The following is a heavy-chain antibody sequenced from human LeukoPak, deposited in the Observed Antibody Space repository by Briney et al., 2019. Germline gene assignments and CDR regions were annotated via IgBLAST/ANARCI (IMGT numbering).Heavy chain of an antibody. CDR3: ARDRPNYYGSDGHYYRRDGDY. CDR2: ITSRGEST. CDR1: GFTFSIYA. Sequence: GGSLRLSCAASGFTFSIYAMSWVRQAPGKGLQWVSSITSRGESTWYVDSVKGRFTITRDNPENTLYLQMHSLRAEDTAVYYCARDRPNYYGSDGHYYRRDGDYWGRGTLVSVSS. J-gene: IGHJ4*02. D-gene: IGHD3-22*01. V-gene: IGHV3-23*01.